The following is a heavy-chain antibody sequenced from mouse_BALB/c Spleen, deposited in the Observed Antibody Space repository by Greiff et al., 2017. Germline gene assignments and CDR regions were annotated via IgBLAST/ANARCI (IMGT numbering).Heavy chain of an antibody. Sequence: QVQLKQSGPELVRPGESVKISCKGSGYTFTDYAMHWVKQSHAKSLEWIGVISIYYDNTNYNQKFKGKVTMTVDKSSSTAYMELARLTSEDSAIYYCARERGYVLFDYWGQGTTLTVSS. CDR1: GYTFTDYA. D-gene: IGHD2-2*01. CDR2: ISIYYDNT. V-gene: IGHV1-67*01. J-gene: IGHJ2*01. CDR3: ARERGYVLFDY.